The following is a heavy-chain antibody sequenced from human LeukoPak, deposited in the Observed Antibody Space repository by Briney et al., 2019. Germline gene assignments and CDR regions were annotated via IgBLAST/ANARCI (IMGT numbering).Heavy chain of an antibody. D-gene: IGHD3-10*02. CDR3: ARLFLGYFDY. CDR2: INPSGGST. CDR1: GGTFSSYA. J-gene: IGHJ4*02. V-gene: IGHV1-46*01. Sequence: ASVKVSCRASGGTFSSYAISWVRQAPGQGLEWMGIINPSGGSTSYAQKFQGRVTMTRDMSTSTVYMELSSLRSEDTAVYYCARLFLGYFDYWGQGTLVTVSS.